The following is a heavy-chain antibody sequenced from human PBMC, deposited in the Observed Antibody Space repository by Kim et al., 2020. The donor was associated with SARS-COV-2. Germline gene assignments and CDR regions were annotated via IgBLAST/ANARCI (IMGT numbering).Heavy chain of an antibody. CDR3: ARSRGYSYVRTFDY. CDR2: INHSGST. V-gene: IGHV4-34*01. D-gene: IGHD5-18*01. CDR1: GGSFSGYY. Sequence: SETLSLTCAVYGGSFSGYYWSWIRQPPGKGLEWIGEINHSGSTNYNPSLKSRVTISVDTSKNQFSLKLSSVTAADTAVYYCARSRGYSYVRTFDYWGQGTLVTVSS. J-gene: IGHJ4*02.